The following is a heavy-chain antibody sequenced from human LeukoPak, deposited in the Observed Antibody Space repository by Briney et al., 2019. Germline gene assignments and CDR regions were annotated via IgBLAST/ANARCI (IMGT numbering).Heavy chain of an antibody. CDR2: IIPILGIA. D-gene: IGHD1-26*01. CDR1: GYTFTSYG. Sequence: SVKVSCKASGYTFTSYGISWVRQAPGQGLEWMGRIIPILGIANYAQKFQGRVTITADKSTSTAYMELSSLRSEDTAVYYCARGLRRAVYFGSGSYYWFDPWGQGTLVTVSS. J-gene: IGHJ5*02. CDR3: ARGLRRAVYFGSGSYYWFDP. V-gene: IGHV1-69*04.